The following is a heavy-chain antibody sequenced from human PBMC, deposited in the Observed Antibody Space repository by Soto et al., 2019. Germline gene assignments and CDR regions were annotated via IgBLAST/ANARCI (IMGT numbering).Heavy chain of an antibody. CDR2: MYSSGSS. CDR1: GASMNNYY. D-gene: IGHD3-16*01. J-gene: IGHJ4*02. CDR3: VRSGHTFGGVM. V-gene: IGHV4-59*01. Sequence: KPSETLSLTCSVSGASMNNYYGSWVRQPPGRGLEWIGYMYSSGSSNYNSSLKSRVTISVDTSKNQFSLKLSSVTAADTAVYYCVRSGHTFGGVMWGLGTLVTVSS.